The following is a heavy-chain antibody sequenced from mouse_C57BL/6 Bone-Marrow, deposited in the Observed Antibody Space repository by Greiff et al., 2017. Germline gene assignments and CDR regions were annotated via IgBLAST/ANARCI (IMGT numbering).Heavy chain of an antibody. CDR3: ARWLRPYAMDY. Sequence: EVKLQQSGPELVKPGASVKIPCKASGYTFPDYNMDWVKQSHGKSLEWIGDINPNNGGTIYNQKFKGKATLTVDKSSSTAYMELRSLTSEYTAVYYCARWLRPYAMDYWGQGTSVTVSS. V-gene: IGHV1-18*01. CDR2: INPNNGGT. D-gene: IGHD2-2*01. J-gene: IGHJ4*01. CDR1: GYTFPDYN.